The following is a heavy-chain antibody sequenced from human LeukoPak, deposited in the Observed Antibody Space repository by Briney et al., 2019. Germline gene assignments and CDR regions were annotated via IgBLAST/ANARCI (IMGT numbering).Heavy chain of an antibody. CDR2: ISSSSSYI. V-gene: IGHV3-21*01. Sequence: GGSLRLSCVVSGFAFSSYSMNWVRQAPGRGLEWVSSISSSSSYIYYADSVKGRFTISRDNAKNSLYLQMNSLRAEDTAVYYCARARPPPYYHDLDYWGQGTLVTVSS. D-gene: IGHD3-22*01. CDR1: GFAFSSYS. J-gene: IGHJ4*02. CDR3: ARARPPPYYHDLDY.